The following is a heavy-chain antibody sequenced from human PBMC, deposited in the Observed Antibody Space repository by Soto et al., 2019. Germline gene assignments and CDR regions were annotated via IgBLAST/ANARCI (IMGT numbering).Heavy chain of an antibody. CDR3: ARGSNHPEGQTYYYDSSGYHRQAFDI. CDR2: IKQDGSEK. Sequence: EVQLVESGGGLVQPGGSLRLSCAASGFTFSSYWMSWVRQAPGKGLEWVANIKQDGSEKYYVDSVKGRFTISRDNAKNSLYLQMNSLRAEDTAVYYWARGSNHPEGQTYYYDSSGYHRQAFDIWGQGTMVTVSS. D-gene: IGHD3-22*01. V-gene: IGHV3-7*05. CDR1: GFTFSSYW. J-gene: IGHJ3*02.